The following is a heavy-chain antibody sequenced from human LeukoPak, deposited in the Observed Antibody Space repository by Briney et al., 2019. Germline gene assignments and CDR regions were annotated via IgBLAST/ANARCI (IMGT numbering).Heavy chain of an antibody. Sequence: GGSPRLSCAASGFTFSSYGMHWVRQAPGKGLEWVAVIWYGGSNKYYADSVKGRFTISRDNSKNTLYLQMNSLRAEDTAVYYCAKAEKQWLVSIGIDYWGQGTLVTVSS. J-gene: IGHJ4*02. V-gene: IGHV3-30*02. CDR2: IWYGGSNK. D-gene: IGHD6-19*01. CDR3: AKAEKQWLVSIGIDY. CDR1: GFTFSSYG.